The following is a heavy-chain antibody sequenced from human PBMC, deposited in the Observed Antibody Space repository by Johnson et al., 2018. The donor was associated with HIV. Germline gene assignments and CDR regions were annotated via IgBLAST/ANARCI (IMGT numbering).Heavy chain of an antibody. CDR3: AKPPSMGADAFDI. D-gene: IGHD3-16*01. CDR1: GFTFSDYY. V-gene: IGHV3-30*18. J-gene: IGHJ3*02. Sequence: VQLVESGGGLVKPGGSLRLSCAASGFTFSDYYMSWIRQAPGKGLEWVAVISYDGSNKYYADSVKGRFTISRDNSKNTLYLQMNSLRAEDAAVYYCAKPPSMGADAFDIWGQGTMVTVSS. CDR2: ISYDGSNK.